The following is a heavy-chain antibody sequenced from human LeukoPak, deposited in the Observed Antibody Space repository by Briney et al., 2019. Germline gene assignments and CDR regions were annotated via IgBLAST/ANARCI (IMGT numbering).Heavy chain of an antibody. J-gene: IGHJ4*02. CDR3: ARDSYYYDSSGYFDY. CDR1: GFTFSSYW. CDR2: ISNSDGST. V-gene: IGHV3-23*01. D-gene: IGHD3-22*01. Sequence: PGGSLRLSCAASGFTFSSYWMSWVRQAPGKGLEWVSTISNSDGSTYYADSVKGRFTISRDNSKNTLYLQMNSLRAEDTAVYYCARDSYYYDSSGYFDYWGQGTLVTVSS.